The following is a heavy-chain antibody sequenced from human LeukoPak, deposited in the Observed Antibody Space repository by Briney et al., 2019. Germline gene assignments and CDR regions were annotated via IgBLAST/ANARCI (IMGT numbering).Heavy chain of an antibody. CDR3: ATLNYYDSSGYYEGSPQDY. CDR2: INPSGGST. J-gene: IGHJ4*02. D-gene: IGHD3-22*01. V-gene: IGHV1-46*01. CDR1: GYTFTSYY. Sequence: AAVKVSCKASGYTFTSYYMHWVRHAPGQGLEWMGIINPSGGSTSYAQKFQSRVSITRDTSTSTVYMELSSLRSEDTAVYYCATLNYYDSSGYYEGSPQDYWGQGTLVTVSS.